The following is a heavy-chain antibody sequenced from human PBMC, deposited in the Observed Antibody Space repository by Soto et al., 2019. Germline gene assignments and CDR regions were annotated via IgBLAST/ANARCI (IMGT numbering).Heavy chain of an antibody. D-gene: IGHD2-2*01. Sequence: QVQLQQWGAGLLKPSETLSLTCAVYGGSFSGYYWTWIRQPPGKGLEWIAEITHSGSTNYNPSLKLRLTISVDKSKNQFSLRLPSVTAADTALYYCARGRQDIIVEPAPRWFDPWGQGTLVTVSS. J-gene: IGHJ5*02. CDR3: ARGRQDIIVEPAPRWFDP. V-gene: IGHV4-34*01. CDR2: ITHSGST. CDR1: GGSFSGYY.